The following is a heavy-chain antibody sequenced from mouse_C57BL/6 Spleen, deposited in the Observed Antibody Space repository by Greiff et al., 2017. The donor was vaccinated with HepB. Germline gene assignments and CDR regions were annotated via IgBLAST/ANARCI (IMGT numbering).Heavy chain of an antibody. CDR1: GYTFTDYY. D-gene: IGHD2-1*01. CDR2: INPNNGGT. CDR3: ARSYGNPFDY. J-gene: IGHJ2*01. Sequence: VQLKESGPELVKPGASVKISCKASGYTFTDYYMNWVKQSHGKSLEWIGDINPNNGGTSYNQKFKGKATLTVDKSSSTAYMELRSLTSEDSAVYYCARSYGNPFDYWGQGTTLTVSS. V-gene: IGHV1-26*01.